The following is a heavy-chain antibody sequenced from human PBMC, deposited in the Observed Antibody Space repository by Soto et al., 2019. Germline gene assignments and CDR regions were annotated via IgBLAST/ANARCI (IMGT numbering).Heavy chain of an antibody. J-gene: IGHJ4*02. CDR3: AKDLGVVVPAAMRIDY. CDR2: ISYDGSNM. CDR1: GFPFSSYG. Sequence: QVQLVESGGGVVQPGRSLRLSCAASGFPFSSYGMHWVRQAPGKGLEWVAVISYDGSNMNYADSVKGRFTISRDNSKNTLYLQMYSLRAEDTAMYYCAKDLGVVVPAAMRIDYWCQGTLVTVSS. V-gene: IGHV3-30*18. D-gene: IGHD2-2*01.